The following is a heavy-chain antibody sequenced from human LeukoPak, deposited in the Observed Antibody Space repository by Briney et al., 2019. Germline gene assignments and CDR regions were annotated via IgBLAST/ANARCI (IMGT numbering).Heavy chain of an antibody. Sequence: GGSLRLSCAASGFTFSSYWMHWVRQAPGKGLVWVSRLNSDGSSTSYADSVKGRFTISRDNAKNTLYLQMNSLRAENTAVYYCARSSRGDAINFDYWGQETLVTVSS. V-gene: IGHV3-74*01. CDR2: LNSDGSST. CDR1: GFTFSSYW. J-gene: IGHJ4*02. CDR3: ARSSRGDAINFDY. D-gene: IGHD2-21*02.